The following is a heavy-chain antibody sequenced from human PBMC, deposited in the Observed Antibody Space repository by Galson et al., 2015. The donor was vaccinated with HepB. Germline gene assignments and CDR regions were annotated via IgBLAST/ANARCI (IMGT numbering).Heavy chain of an antibody. V-gene: IGHV3-30*04. Sequence: SLRLSCAASGFTFSSYAMHWVRQAPGKGLEWVAVISYDGSNKYYADSVKGRFTISRDNSKNTLYLQMNSLRVEDTAVYYCARGGRWLPYGMDVWGQGTTVTVSS. CDR3: ARGGRWLPYGMDV. CDR2: ISYDGSNK. J-gene: IGHJ6*02. D-gene: IGHD5-24*01. CDR1: GFTFSSYA.